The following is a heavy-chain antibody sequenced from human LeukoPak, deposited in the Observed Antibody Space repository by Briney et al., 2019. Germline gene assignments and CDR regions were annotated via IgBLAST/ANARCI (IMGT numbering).Heavy chain of an antibody. CDR2: ISDSGDTT. CDR3: AKRSGSAGGHFDY. CDR1: GFSFRSYA. Sequence: GGSLRLSCATSGFSFRSYAMRWVRQAPGKGLEWVPGISDSGDTTYYADSVEGRFTISRDNSKNALYLQMNSLRVEDTAQYYCAKRSGSAGGHFDYWGQGILVTVSS. D-gene: IGHD3-10*01. J-gene: IGHJ4*02. V-gene: IGHV3-23*01.